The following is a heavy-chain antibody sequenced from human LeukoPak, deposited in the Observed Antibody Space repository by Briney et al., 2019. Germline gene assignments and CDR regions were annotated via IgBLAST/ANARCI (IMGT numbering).Heavy chain of an antibody. V-gene: IGHV3-21*01. Sequence: GGSLRLSCAASGFTFSSYSMNWVRQAPGKGLEWVSSISGSSSYIYYADSVKGRFTISRDNAKDSLYLQMNSLRAEDTAVYYCARDGGSSGGHYYYYMDVWGKGTTVTVSS. CDR2: ISGSSSYI. CDR3: ARDGGSSGGHYYYYMDV. J-gene: IGHJ6*03. D-gene: IGHD3-22*01. CDR1: GFTFSSYS.